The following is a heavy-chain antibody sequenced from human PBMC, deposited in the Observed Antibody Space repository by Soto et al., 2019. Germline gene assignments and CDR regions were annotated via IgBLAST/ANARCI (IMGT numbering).Heavy chain of an antibody. CDR1: GFTLSNFA. D-gene: IGHD3-22*01. Sequence: EVQVLESGGGLVQPGGSLRLSCAASGFTLSNFAMSWVRQAPGKGLEWVAVISDRGGSTDYAASVKGRFTISRDNSNNTVYLQMNNLSAEDTAVYYCARDEYYYASSGYYRFDQWGQGTLVTVSS. J-gene: IGHJ4*02. V-gene: IGHV3-23*01. CDR3: ARDEYYYASSGYYRFDQ. CDR2: ISDRGGST.